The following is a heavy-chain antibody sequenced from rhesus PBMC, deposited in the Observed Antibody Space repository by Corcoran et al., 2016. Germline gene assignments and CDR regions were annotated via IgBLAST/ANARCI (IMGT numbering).Heavy chain of an antibody. CDR2: IYGSGGST. V-gene: IGHV4-160*01. Sequence: QVQLQESGPGLVKPSETLSLTCAVSGGSISRNYWSWIRPPPGTGLEWIGRIYGSGGSTDYNPSLKSRVTISTDTSKNQFSLKLTSVTAADTAVYYCARIRGIAAAGLDYWGQGVLVTVSS. D-gene: IGHD6-25*01. CDR3: ARIRGIAAAGLDY. CDR1: GGSISRNY. J-gene: IGHJ4*01.